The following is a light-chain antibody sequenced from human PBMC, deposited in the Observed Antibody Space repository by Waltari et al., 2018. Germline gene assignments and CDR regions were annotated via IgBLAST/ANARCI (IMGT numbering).Light chain of an antibody. CDR2: WAS. CDR3: QQFYSSPPT. Sequence: DIVMTQSPDSLAVSLGARATISCESSQSVFYSSSNKNSLAWYQQKPGQPPKLLIHWASTRESGVPDRFSGSGSGTHFALTISSLQAEDVAVYYCQQFYSSPPTFGQGTKVEI. J-gene: IGKJ1*01. V-gene: IGKV4-1*01. CDR1: QSVFYSSSNKNS.